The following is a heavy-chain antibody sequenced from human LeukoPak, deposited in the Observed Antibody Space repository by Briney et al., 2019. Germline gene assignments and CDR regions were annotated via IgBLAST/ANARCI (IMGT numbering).Heavy chain of an antibody. CDR1: GLTFSSYW. D-gene: IGHD6-13*01. J-gene: IGHJ4*02. CDR2: IKQDGSEK. V-gene: IGHV3-7*01. CDR3: ARHSSSWYYFDY. Sequence: GGSLRLSCAASGLTFSSYWMSWVRQAPGKGLEWVANIKQDGSEKYYVDSVKGRFTISRDNAKNSLYLQMNSLRAEDTAVYYCARHSSSWYYFDYWGQGTLVTVSS.